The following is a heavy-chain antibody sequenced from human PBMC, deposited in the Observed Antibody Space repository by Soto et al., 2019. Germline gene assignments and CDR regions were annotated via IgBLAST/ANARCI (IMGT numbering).Heavy chain of an antibody. CDR1: GYTFTSYD. J-gene: IGHJ4*02. D-gene: IGHD4-4*01. V-gene: IGHV1-8*02. Sequence: EASVKVSCKASGYTFTSYDINWVRQATGQGLEWMGWMNPNSGNTGYAQKFQGRVTMTRNTSISTAYMELSSLRSEDTAVYYCARGSIKDYSNYAPYSFDYWGQGTLVTVSS. CDR3: ARGSIKDYSNYAPYSFDY. CDR2: MNPNSGNT.